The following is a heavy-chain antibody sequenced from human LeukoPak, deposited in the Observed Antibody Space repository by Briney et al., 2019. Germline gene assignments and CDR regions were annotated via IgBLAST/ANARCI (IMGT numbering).Heavy chain of an antibody. CDR1: GFTFSSYW. CDR3: ARVSIAAAGTFCYFDY. D-gene: IGHD6-13*01. V-gene: IGHV3-7*04. J-gene: IGHJ4*02. CDR2: IKQDGSEK. Sequence: PGGSLRLSCVASGFTFSSYWMSWVRQAPGKGLEWVANIKQDGSEKYYVDSVKGRFTISRDNAKNSLYLQMNSLRAEDTAVYYCARVSIAAAGTFCYFDYWGQGTLVTVSS.